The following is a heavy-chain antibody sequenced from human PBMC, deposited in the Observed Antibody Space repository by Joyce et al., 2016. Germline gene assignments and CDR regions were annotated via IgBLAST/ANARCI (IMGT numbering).Heavy chain of an antibody. CDR2: IANDGNKK. V-gene: IGHV3-30*18. J-gene: IGHJ4*02. CDR1: GFTFSNYG. D-gene: IGHD3-16*01. CDR3: AKRYDYVDY. Sequence: QVQLVESGGGVVQPGRSWRLSCGASGFTFSNYGMHWVRQAPGKGLEGVAVIANDGNKKYYADSVKGRFTISRDNSKNTLYLQMNSLRAEDTAVYYCAKRYDYVDYWGQGTLVTVSS.